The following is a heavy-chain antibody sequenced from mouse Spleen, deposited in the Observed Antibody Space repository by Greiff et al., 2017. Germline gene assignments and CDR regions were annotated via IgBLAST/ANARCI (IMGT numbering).Heavy chain of an antibody. V-gene: IGHV5-4*02. D-gene: IGHD4-1*01. Sequence: EVKLVESGGGLVKPGGSLKLSCAASGFTFSDYYMYWVRQTPEKRLEWVATISDGGSYTYYPDSVKGRFTISRDNAKNNLYLQMSSLKSEDTAMYYCARLTGTRYFDVWGAGTTVTVSS. CDR1: GFTFSDYY. CDR2: ISDGGSYT. CDR3: ARLTGTRYFDV. J-gene: IGHJ1*01.